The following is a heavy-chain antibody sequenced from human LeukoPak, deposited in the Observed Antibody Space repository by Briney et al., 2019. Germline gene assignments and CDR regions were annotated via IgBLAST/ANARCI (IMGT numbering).Heavy chain of an antibody. CDR2: ISGSGGST. J-gene: IGHJ4*02. CDR1: GFTFSSYA. D-gene: IGHD5-18*01. CDR3: AKDPRGYSYAEFDY. V-gene: IGHV3-23*01. Sequence: GGSLRLSCGACGFTFSSYAMSWARQAPGKGLEGVLAISGSGGSTYYADSVKSRFTISRDNSKNTLYLQMNSLRAEDTAVYYCAKDPRGYSYAEFDYWGQGTLVTVSS.